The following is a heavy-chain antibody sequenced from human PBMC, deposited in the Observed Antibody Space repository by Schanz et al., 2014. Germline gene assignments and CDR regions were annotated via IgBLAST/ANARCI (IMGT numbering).Heavy chain of an antibody. Sequence: QVQLQQWGAGLLKPSETLSLTCAVYGGPFSGYFWSWIRQSPGKGLQWIGEIHHSGSIIYNPSLRSGVTISMDTSKNQFFLKVTSVTAADTAVYFCALQGGMGSPLAYWGQGILVTVSS. CDR2: IHHSGSI. J-gene: IGHJ4*02. D-gene: IGHD3-16*01. CDR1: GGPFSGYF. CDR3: ALQGGMGSPLAY. V-gene: IGHV4-34*01.